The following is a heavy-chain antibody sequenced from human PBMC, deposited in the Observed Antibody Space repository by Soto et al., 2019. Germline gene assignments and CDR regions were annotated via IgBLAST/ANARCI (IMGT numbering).Heavy chain of an antibody. D-gene: IGHD2-2*01. CDR3: ARATFDCSSTSCYEPDDAFDI. CDR2: IWYDGSNK. CDR1: GFTFSSYG. V-gene: IGHV3-33*01. J-gene: IGHJ3*02. Sequence: GGSLRLSCAASGFTFSSYGMHWVRQAPGKGLEWVAVIWYDGSNKYYADSGKGRFTISRDNSKNTLYLQMNSLRAEDTAVYYCARATFDCSSTSCYEPDDAFDIWGQGTMVTVSS.